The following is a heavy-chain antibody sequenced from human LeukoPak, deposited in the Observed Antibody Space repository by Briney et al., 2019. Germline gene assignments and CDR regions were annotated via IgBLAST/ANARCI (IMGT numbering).Heavy chain of an antibody. Sequence: GGSLRLSCAASGFTFSGSGMHWVRQAPGKGLEWVAFIRNDGTNKYYAESVKGRFTISRDNSKNTLYLQMNSLRAEDTAVYYCAKTYYGSGSSPYYYYYYMDVWGKGTTVTVSS. D-gene: IGHD3-10*01. CDR1: GFTFSGSG. V-gene: IGHV3-30*02. CDR3: AKTYYGSGSSPYYYYYYMDV. J-gene: IGHJ6*03. CDR2: IRNDGTNK.